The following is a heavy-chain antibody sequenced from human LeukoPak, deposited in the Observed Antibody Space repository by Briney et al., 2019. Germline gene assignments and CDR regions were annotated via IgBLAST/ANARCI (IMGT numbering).Heavy chain of an antibody. CDR3: AKNALSMIVVVINEN. Sequence: GGSLRLSCAASGFTFITHAINWVRQAPGKGLEWVSAISTSGRTYYADSVKGRFTISRDNSKNTLYLQMNSLRAEDTAVYYCAKNALSMIVVVINENWGQGTLVTVSS. CDR1: GFTFITHA. J-gene: IGHJ4*02. CDR2: ISTSGRT. D-gene: IGHD3-22*01. V-gene: IGHV3-23*01.